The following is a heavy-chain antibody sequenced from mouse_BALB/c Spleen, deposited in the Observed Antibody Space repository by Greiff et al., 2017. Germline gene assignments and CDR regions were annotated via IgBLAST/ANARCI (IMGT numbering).Heavy chain of an antibody. CDR1: GFTFSDFY. V-gene: IGHV7-1*02. J-gene: IGHJ4*01. D-gene: IGHD4-1*01. CDR2: SRNKGNDYTT. Sequence: EVKLVESGGGLVQPGRSLRLPCATSGFTFSDFYMEWVRQPPGKRLEWMAESRNKGNDYTTEYIVSVKGRFIVSRDTAYIILYLQMNALRAEDTAIYYYASAITGASAMDYWGQGTSVTVSS. CDR3: ASAITGASAMDY.